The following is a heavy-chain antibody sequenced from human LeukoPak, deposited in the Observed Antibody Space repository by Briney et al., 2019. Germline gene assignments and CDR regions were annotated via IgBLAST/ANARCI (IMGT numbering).Heavy chain of an antibody. D-gene: IGHD6-13*01. V-gene: IGHV4-61*08. J-gene: IGHJ3*02. CDR3: ARAYSSSWYEMGAFDI. CDR1: GGSISSGGYY. CDR2: IYYSGST. Sequence: PSETLSLTCTVSGGSISSGGYYWSWIRQHPGKGLEWIGYIYYSGSTNYNPSLKSRVTISVDTSKNQFSLKLSSVTAADTAVYYCARAYSSSWYEMGAFDIWGQGTMVTVSS.